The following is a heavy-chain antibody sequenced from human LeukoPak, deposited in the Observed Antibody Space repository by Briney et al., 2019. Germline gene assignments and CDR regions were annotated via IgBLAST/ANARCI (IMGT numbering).Heavy chain of an antibody. Sequence: GGSLRLSCAASGFTFSSYAMSWVRQAPGKGLEWVSAISGSGGSTYYADSVKGRFTISRDNSKNTLYLQMNSLRAEDTAVYYCAKDGEQWLVSYYFDYWGQGTLVTVSS. CDR3: AKDGEQWLVSYYFDY. D-gene: IGHD6-19*01. V-gene: IGHV3-23*01. J-gene: IGHJ4*02. CDR1: GFTFSSYA. CDR2: ISGSGGST.